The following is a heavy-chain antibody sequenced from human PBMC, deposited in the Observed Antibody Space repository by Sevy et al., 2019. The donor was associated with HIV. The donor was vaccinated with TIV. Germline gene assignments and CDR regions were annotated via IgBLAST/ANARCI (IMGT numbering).Heavy chain of an antibody. J-gene: IGHJ4*02. Sequence: GSLRLSCAASGFTFSDYGMHWVRQAPGKGLEWVAVIWSDGSNKYYGDSVKGRFTISRDSSKNTLFLQMNSLRVDGTAVYYCAREERSGTTTSFDYWGQGALVTVSS. CDR3: AREERSGTTTSFDY. CDR2: IWSDGSNK. D-gene: IGHD1-7*01. CDR1: GFTFSDYG. V-gene: IGHV3-33*01.